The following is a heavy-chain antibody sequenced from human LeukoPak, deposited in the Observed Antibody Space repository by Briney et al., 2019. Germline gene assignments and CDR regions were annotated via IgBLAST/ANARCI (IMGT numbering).Heavy chain of an antibody. V-gene: IGHV4-59*01. Sequence: SETLSLTCTVSGGSINSYYWSWIRQPPGQGLEGVGYIYYSGSTNYKPSLKRRVTISVDTSKNQFSLKVSSVTAADTAVYHCASSRSSSGWPLIDYWGQGALVTVSS. D-gene: IGHD6-19*01. CDR2: IYYSGST. CDR3: ASSRSSSGWPLIDY. CDR1: GGSINSYY. J-gene: IGHJ4*02.